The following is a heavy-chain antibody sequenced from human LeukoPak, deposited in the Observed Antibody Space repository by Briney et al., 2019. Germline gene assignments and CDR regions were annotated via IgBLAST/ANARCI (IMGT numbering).Heavy chain of an antibody. CDR3: ARAPSYYDISLPGYYFDY. Sequence: PSETLSLTCTVSGGSISSYYWSWIREPPGKGLEWVGHIYYSGSTYYNPSIKRRVTISVDTSKNQFSLKLSSVTAADTAVYYCARAPSYYDISLPGYYFDYWGQGTLVTVSS. D-gene: IGHD3-9*01. CDR1: GGSISSYY. J-gene: IGHJ4*02. V-gene: IGHV4-59*08. CDR2: IYYSGST.